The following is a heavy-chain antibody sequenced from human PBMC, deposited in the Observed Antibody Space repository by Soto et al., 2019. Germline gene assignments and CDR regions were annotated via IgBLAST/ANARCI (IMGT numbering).Heavy chain of an antibody. D-gene: IGHD1-26*01. V-gene: IGHV3-23*01. CDR3: ARGRMKGALVGDAFDF. Sequence: EVQLLESGGGFVQAGGSLRLSCAASGFTFSSYAMSWVRQAPGKGLELVSSISATGGNTYDADSVKGRFLISRDNSKNKLYLQMYRLRVEDTAVYYCARGRMKGALVGDAFDFWGQGTMLTVSS. CDR1: GFTFSSYA. CDR2: ISATGGNT. J-gene: IGHJ3*01.